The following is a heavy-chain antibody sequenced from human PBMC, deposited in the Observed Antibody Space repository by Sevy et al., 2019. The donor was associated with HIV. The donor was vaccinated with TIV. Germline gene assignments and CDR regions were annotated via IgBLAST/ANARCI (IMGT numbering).Heavy chain of an antibody. V-gene: IGHV1-2*02. CDR1: GYIFSDYY. CDR3: ARELGKSLKGFDF. Sequence: ASVKVSCKTSGYIFSDYYFHWVRQAPGQAFEWVGWINPSNGATKFAQRFQGRITIGRDSSASTGYMDLTRLTSDDTAIYHCARELGKSLKGFDFWGPGTLVTVSS. J-gene: IGHJ4*02. D-gene: IGHD3-3*02. CDR2: INPSNGAT.